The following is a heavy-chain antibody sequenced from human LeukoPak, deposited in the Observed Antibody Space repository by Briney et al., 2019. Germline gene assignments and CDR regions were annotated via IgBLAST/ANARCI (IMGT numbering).Heavy chain of an antibody. V-gene: IGHV3-66*01. CDR2: IYSGGST. J-gene: IGHJ4*01. CDR1: GFTVSSNY. CDR3: ATDIRSSPLGF. Sequence: QPGGSLRLSCAASGFTVSSNYMSWVRQAPGEGLEWVSVIYSGGSTYYADSVKGRFTISRDSSNNTLFLQMSNLRADDSGLYYCATDIRSSPLGFWGHGTLVTVSS. D-gene: IGHD3-9*01.